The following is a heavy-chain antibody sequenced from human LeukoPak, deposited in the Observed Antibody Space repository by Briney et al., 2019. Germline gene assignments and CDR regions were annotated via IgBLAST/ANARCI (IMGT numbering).Heavy chain of an antibody. CDR1: GFTFIKYA. D-gene: IGHD3-16*02. CDR3: AKALPPARYKYYFDS. V-gene: IGHV3-23*01. CDR2: ISGSGRTT. J-gene: IGHJ4*02. Sequence: GGSLRLSCETSGFTFIKYAMIWVRQAPGKGLEWVSDISGSGRTTYYAVSVKGRFIISRDNSNNTVYLQMNGLRAEDTAVYFCAKALPPARYKYYFDSWGQGTLVTVSS.